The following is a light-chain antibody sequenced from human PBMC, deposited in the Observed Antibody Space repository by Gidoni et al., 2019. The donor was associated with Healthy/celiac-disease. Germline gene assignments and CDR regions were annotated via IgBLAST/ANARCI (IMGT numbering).Light chain of an antibody. CDR1: QGVSSN. J-gene: IGKJ1*01. V-gene: IGKV3-15*01. Sequence: ERVMTQSPATLSVSPGERATLSCSASQGVSSNLAWYQQKPGQAPRLLIYGASTRATGISARFSGSGSGTEFTLTISSLQSEDFAVYYCQQYNNWPPTFGQGTKVEIK. CDR2: GAS. CDR3: QQYNNWPPT.